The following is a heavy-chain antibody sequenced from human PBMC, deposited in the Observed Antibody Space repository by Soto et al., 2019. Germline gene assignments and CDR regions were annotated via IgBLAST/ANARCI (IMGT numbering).Heavy chain of an antibody. CDR2: IYHSGST. J-gene: IGHJ4*02. CDR3: ARAPRGNYGYPSYFDY. V-gene: IGHV4-4*02. Sequence: SETLSLTWTVSGGSISSSRWFSWVRQPSGKGLEWIGEIYHSGSTNYNPSLKSRVTISVDKSKNQFSLKLSSVTAADTAVYYCARAPRGNYGYPSYFDYWGQGTLVTVS. CDR1: GGSISSSRW. D-gene: IGHD3-10*01.